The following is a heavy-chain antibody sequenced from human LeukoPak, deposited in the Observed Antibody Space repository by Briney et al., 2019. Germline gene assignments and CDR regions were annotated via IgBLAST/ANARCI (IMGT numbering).Heavy chain of an antibody. D-gene: IGHD2-2*01. CDR2: IYPDDSDT. V-gene: IGHV5-51*01. Sequence: HGESLKISCKGSGYSFTSYWIGWVRQLPGKGLEWMGLIYPDDSDTRYRPSFQGQVTISADNSHRTGYLQWSSLKASDTAMYYCARRSGYVDYWGQGTLVTVSS. CDR1: GYSFTSYW. CDR3: ARRSGYVDY. J-gene: IGHJ4*02.